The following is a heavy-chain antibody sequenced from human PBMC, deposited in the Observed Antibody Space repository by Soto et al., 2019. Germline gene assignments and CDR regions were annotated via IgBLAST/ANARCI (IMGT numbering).Heavy chain of an antibody. V-gene: IGHV4-34*01. CDR3: ARGAPGRYFDL. CDR2: INHSGST. Sequence: QVQLQQWGAGLLKPSETLSLTCAVYDGSFSGYFWSWIRQPPGKGLEWIGEINHSGSTNYNPSLKSRVTISVDTSKNHFSLKLSSVTAADTAVYYCARGAPGRYFDLWGRGTLVTVSS. J-gene: IGHJ2*01. CDR1: DGSFSGYF.